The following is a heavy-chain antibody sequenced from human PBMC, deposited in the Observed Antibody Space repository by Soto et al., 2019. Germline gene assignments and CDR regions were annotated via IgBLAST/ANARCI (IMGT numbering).Heavy chain of an antibody. J-gene: IGHJ5*02. CDR1: GFTFSSYG. CDR2: ISVDGSTG. V-gene: IGHV3-30*03. D-gene: IGHD6-19*01. CDR3: PRDMEREHTKGWTEGS. Sequence: GGSLRLSCGGSGFTFSSYGMRWVRQAPGKGLEWVAAISVDGSTGYYGDSVKGRFTISRDNSKNTLYLQINSLRAQDTAVYYCPRDMEREHTKGWTEGSWGQGTQVTVSS.